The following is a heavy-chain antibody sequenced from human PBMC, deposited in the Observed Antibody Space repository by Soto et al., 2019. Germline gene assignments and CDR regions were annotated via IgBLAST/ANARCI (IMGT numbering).Heavy chain of an antibody. J-gene: IGHJ2*01. V-gene: IGHV3-13*01. Sequence: PGGSLRLSCAASGFTFSSYDMHWVRQATGKGLEWVSAIGTAGDTYYPGSVKGRFTISRENAKNSLYLQMNSLRAGDTAVYYCARGGQWELPGYFDLWGRGTLVTAPQ. D-gene: IGHD1-26*01. CDR2: IGTAGDT. CDR3: ARGGQWELPGYFDL. CDR1: GFTFSSYD.